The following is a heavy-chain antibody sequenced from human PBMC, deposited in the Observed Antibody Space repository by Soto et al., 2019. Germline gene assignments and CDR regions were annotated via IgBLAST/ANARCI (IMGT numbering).Heavy chain of an antibody. J-gene: IGHJ6*02. CDR2: IYPGDSDT. D-gene: IGHD1-26*01. V-gene: IGHV5-51*01. CDR1: GYSFTTYW. Sequence: GESLKISCKGSGYSFTTYWIGWVRQMPGKGLEWMGIIYPGDSDTRYSPSFQGQVTISADKSISTAYLQWSSLKASDTAMYYCARSVGRRYYGMAVWGQGTSVPVSS. CDR3: ARSVGRRYYGMAV.